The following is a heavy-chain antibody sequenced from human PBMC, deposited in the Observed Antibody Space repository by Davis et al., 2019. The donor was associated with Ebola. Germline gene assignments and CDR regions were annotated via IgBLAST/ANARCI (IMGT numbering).Heavy chain of an antibody. J-gene: IGHJ4*02. CDR2: INAGNGNT. V-gene: IGHV1-3*01. CDR1: GYTFTSYA. Sequence: ASVKVSCKASGYTFTSYAMNWVRQAPGQRLEWMGWINAGNGNTKYSQNFQGRVTITRDTSASTVYMELSSLRSEDTAVYYCARETPVAPIDYWGQGTLVTVSS. CDR3: ARETPVAPIDY. D-gene: IGHD6-19*01.